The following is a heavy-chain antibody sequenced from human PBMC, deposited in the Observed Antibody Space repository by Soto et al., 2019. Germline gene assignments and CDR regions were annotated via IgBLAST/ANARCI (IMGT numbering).Heavy chain of an antibody. J-gene: IGHJ4*02. D-gene: IGHD6-19*01. Sequence: GGSLRLSCAASGFTFSSYGMHWVRQAPGKGLEWVAVIWYDGSNKYYADSVKGRFTISRDNPKNTLYLQMNSLRAEDTAVYYCAREGRIAVAVDFDYWGQGTLVTVSS. CDR2: IWYDGSNK. CDR1: GFTFSSYG. V-gene: IGHV3-33*01. CDR3: AREGRIAVAVDFDY.